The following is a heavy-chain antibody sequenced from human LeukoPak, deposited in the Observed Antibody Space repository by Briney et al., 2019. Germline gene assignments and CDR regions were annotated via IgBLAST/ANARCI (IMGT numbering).Heavy chain of an antibody. CDR1: GGSISSSSYY. D-gene: IGHD6-13*01. Sequence: NPSETLSLTCTVSGGSISSSSYYWGWIRQPPGKGLEWIGSIYDSGSTYYNPSLKSRVTISVDTSKNQFPLKLSSVTAADTAVYYCARHLWQQLAFFDYWGQGTLVTVSS. V-gene: IGHV4-39*01. CDR2: IYDSGST. J-gene: IGHJ4*02. CDR3: ARHLWQQLAFFDY.